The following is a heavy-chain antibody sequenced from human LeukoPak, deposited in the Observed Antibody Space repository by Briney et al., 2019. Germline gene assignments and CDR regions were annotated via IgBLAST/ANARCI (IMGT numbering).Heavy chain of an antibody. CDR2: IYYSGST. V-gene: IGHV4-39*01. Sequence: PSETLSLTCIVSGGSISSSSYYWGWIRQPPGKGVEWNGSIYYSGSTYYNPSLKSRVTISVDTSKNQSSLKLSSVTAADTAVYYCARHGCGSRRCGFDYWGQGTLVTVSS. CDR3: ARHGCGSRRCGFDY. CDR1: GGSISSSSYY. D-gene: IGHD2-15*01. J-gene: IGHJ4*02.